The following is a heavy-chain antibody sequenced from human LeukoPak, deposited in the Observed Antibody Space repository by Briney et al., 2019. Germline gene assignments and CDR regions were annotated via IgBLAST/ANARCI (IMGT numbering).Heavy chain of an antibody. Sequence: ASVKVSCKASGYTFTNYAISWVRQAPGQGLEWMGWISTYNGNTNHAQRFQGRVTMTTDTSTSTAYMELRSLGSDDTAVYYCARRDSYALWFDPWGQGTLVTVSS. V-gene: IGHV1-18*01. CDR1: GYTFTNYA. CDR3: ARRDSYALWFDP. CDR2: ISTYNGNT. D-gene: IGHD3-10*01. J-gene: IGHJ5*02.